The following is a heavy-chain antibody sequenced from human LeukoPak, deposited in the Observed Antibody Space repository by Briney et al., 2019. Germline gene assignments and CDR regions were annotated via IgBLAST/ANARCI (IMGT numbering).Heavy chain of an antibody. V-gene: IGHV3-7*01. D-gene: IGHD6-19*01. J-gene: IGHJ3*02. Sequence: GGSLRLSCAASGFTFSSYSMNWVRQAPGKGLEWVANIKQDGSEKYYVDSVKGRFTISRDNAKNSLYLQMNSLRAEDTAVYYCARGSSGWYSRDAFDIWGQGTMVTVSS. CDR3: ARGSSGWYSRDAFDI. CDR1: GFTFSSYS. CDR2: IKQDGSEK.